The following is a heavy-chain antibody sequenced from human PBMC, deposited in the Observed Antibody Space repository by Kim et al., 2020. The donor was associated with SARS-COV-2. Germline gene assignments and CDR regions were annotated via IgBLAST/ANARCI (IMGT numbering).Heavy chain of an antibody. CDR2: ISLNSVSI. CDR1: GFTFDDYA. V-gene: IGHV3-9*01. Sequence: GGSLRLSCAASGFTFDDYAMHWVRQAPGKGLEWVSGISLNSVSIGYADSVKGRFTISRDNAKNSLYLQMNSLRAEDTALYYCAKDSLWFGEQILHWYFDLWGRGTLVTVSS. J-gene: IGHJ2*01. D-gene: IGHD3-10*01. CDR3: AKDSLWFGEQILHWYFDL.